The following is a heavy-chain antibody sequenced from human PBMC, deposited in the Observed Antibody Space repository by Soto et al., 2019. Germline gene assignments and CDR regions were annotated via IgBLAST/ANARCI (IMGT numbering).Heavy chain of an antibody. J-gene: IGHJ2*01. D-gene: IGHD3-10*01. CDR2: ISGYNGNT. V-gene: IGHV1-18*01. CDR3: ARERGWYFDL. CDR1: GYTFTSYA. Sequence: QVQVVQSGAEVKKPGASVKVSCKASGYTFTSYAISWVRQAPGQGLEWMGWISGYNGNTNYAQNLQDRVIMTTDTTTSTAYMALRSLRSDHTAVYYCARERGWYFDLWGRGTLVTVSS.